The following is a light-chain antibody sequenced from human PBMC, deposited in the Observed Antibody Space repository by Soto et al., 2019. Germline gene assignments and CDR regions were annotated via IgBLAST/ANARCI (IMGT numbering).Light chain of an antibody. J-gene: IGKJ4*01. Sequence: EIVLTQSPDTLAVSPGEVATLSCWASQSVTSNLAWYQQKRGQAPRLLIYAASTRATGVPARFSGSGSGTEFTLTISRLQSEDFAVYYCQQYNNWPPLTFGGGTKVDI. CDR3: QQYNNWPPLT. CDR1: QSVTSN. CDR2: AAS. V-gene: IGKV3D-15*01.